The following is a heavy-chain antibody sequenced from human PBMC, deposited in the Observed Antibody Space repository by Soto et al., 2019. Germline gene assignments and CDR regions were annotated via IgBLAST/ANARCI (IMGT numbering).Heavy chain of an antibody. V-gene: IGHV3-30*19. D-gene: IGHD3-16*01. CDR2: TSYDGSNK. J-gene: IGHJ4*02. Sequence: QVQLVESGGGVVQPGTSLRLSCVGSGFTFRRYVIHWVRQAPGKGLEWVALTSYDGSNKYYDDSVKGRFTISRDNSRKTVDLQMDNLRLEDTALYYCARWGTTGGLDVWGQGTLVSVSS. CDR1: GFTFRRYV. CDR3: ARWGTTGGLDV.